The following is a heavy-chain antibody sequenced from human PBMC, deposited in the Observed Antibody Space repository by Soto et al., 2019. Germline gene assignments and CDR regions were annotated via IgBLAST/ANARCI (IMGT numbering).Heavy chain of an antibody. J-gene: IGHJ4*02. D-gene: IGHD2-21*02. CDR1: GFTFSRYG. CDR3: ARDFCGGDCYHFDY. Sequence: QVQLVESGGGVVQPGRSLRLSCAASGFTFSRYGMHWVRQAPGKGLEWVAVIWYDGTKKYYADSVKGRLTISRDNSESTRSLQMSSLRAEDTAVYFCARDFCGGDCYHFDYWGQGTLVTVSS. CDR2: IWYDGTKK. V-gene: IGHV3-33*01.